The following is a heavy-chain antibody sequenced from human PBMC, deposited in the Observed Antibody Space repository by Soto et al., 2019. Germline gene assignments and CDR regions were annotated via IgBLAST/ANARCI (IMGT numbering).Heavy chain of an antibody. V-gene: IGHV4-4*02. CDR2: SHHTGRPT. J-gene: IGHJ4*02. D-gene: IGHD2-8*01. Sequence: HVQLQESGPGLVKPSETLSLTCAVSGASISTIDWWTWVRQPPWKGLEWMGDSHHTGRPTNYSPSLQSRVTVSIDTSETQFSLRLTSVTAADTAVYHCVTRDCTNNVCHFPWGQGTLVTVSS. CDR3: VTRDCTNNVCHFP. CDR1: GASISTIDW.